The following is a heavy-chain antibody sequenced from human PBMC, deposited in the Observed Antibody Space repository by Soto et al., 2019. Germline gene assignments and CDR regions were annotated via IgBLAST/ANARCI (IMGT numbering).Heavy chain of an antibody. CDR3: ARDSTDYGDYSHDY. V-gene: IGHV3-21*01. J-gene: IGHJ4*02. Sequence: EVQLVESGGGLVKPGGSLRLSCAASGFTFSSYSMNWVRQAPGKGLEWVSSISSSSSYIYYADSVKGRFTISRDNAKNSLYLQMNSLRAEDTAVYYCARDSTDYGDYSHDYWGQGTLVTVCS. D-gene: IGHD4-17*01. CDR1: GFTFSSYS. CDR2: ISSSSSYI.